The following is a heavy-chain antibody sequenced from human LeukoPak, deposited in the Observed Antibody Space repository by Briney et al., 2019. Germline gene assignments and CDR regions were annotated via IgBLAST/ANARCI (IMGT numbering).Heavy chain of an antibody. V-gene: IGHV1-2*02. CDR3: ARGAVTKRVYWFDP. CDR2: INPNSGGT. J-gene: IGHJ5*02. CDR1: GYTFTGYY. D-gene: IGHD4-17*01. Sequence: ASVKVSCKASGYTFTGYYMHWVRQAPGQGLEWMGWINPNSGGTSYAQKFQGRVTMTRDTSISTAYMELSRLRSDDTAVYYCARGAVTKRVYWFDPWGQGTLVTVSS.